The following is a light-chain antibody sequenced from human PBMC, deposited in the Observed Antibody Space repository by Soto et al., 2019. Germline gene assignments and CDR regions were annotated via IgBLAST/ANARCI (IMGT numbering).Light chain of an antibody. CDR1: QSVSNNY. V-gene: IGKV3-20*01. CDR3: QQFNNYPIT. Sequence: EIVLTPSPGTLSLSPGERATLSCRASQSVSNNYLAWYQQKPGQAPRLLIYGASNRATGIPDRFSGSGSGTDFTLTISSLQPEDFATYYCQQFNNYPITFGQGTRLEIK. J-gene: IGKJ5*01. CDR2: GAS.